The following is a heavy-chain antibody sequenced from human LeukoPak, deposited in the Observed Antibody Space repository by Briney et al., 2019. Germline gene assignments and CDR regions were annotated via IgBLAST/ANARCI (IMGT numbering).Heavy chain of an antibody. CDR1: GFTFSSYW. CDR2: INHNGNVN. J-gene: IGHJ6*02. D-gene: IGHD3-16*01. CDR3: ARGGGLDV. V-gene: IGHV3-7*03. Sequence: GSLRLSCAASGFTFSSYWMNWARQAPGKGLEWVASINHNGNVNYYVVSVKGRFTISRDNAKNSLYLQMSNLRAEDTAVYFCARGGGLDVWGQGATVTVSS.